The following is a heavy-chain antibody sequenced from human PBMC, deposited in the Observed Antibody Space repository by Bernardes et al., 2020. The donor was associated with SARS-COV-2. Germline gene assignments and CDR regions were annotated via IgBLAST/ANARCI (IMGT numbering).Heavy chain of an antibody. CDR1: GFTFDDYA. J-gene: IGHJ4*02. Sequence: GGSLRLSCAASGFTFDDYAMHWVRQAPGKGLEWVSGISWNSGSIGYADSVKGRFTISRDNAKNSLYLQMNSLRAEDTALYYCASSYAGYSSGWYVYWGQGTLVTVSS. V-gene: IGHV3-9*01. D-gene: IGHD6-19*01. CDR3: ASSYAGYSSGWYVY. CDR2: ISWNSGSI.